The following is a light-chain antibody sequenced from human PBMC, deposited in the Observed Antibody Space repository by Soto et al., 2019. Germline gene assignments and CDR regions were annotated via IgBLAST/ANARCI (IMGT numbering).Light chain of an antibody. CDR1: QSVSSY. V-gene: IGKV3-11*01. J-gene: IGKJ5*01. CDR2: DAS. CDR3: QQRSYWPAIT. Sequence: EIVLTQSPATLSLSPGERATLSCRASQSVSSYLAWYQQKPGQAPRLLIYDASNRATGIPARFSGSGSGTDFTLTISSLEPEDFAVYYCQQRSYWPAITFSQGTRLEIK.